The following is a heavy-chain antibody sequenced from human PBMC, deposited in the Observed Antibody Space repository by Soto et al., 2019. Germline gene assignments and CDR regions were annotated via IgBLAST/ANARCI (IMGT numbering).Heavy chain of an antibody. D-gene: IGHD2-2*01. CDR1: GGSISSSSYY. CDR2: VYYSGTT. Sequence: SETLSLTCTVSGGSISSSSYYWAWVRQPPGKGLEWIGSVYYSGTTYYNPSLKSRVTISGDTSKNQFSLKLSSVTAADTAVFYCARLIHCKTTSCSIDYWGQGIRVTVSS. V-gene: IGHV4-39*01. J-gene: IGHJ4*02. CDR3: ARLIHCKTTSCSIDY.